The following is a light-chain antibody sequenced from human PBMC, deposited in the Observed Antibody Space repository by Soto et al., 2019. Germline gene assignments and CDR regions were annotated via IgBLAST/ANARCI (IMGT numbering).Light chain of an antibody. CDR1: QNIITW. J-gene: IGKJ4*01. CDR3: QQYHYFPLT. V-gene: IGKV1-5*03. CDR2: KSS. Sequence: DVQMAQSPSTLSASVGDRVTITCRASQNIITWLAWYQQKPGKAPNLLIYKSSTLQSGVPSRFSGSGSGTAFTLTISSLQPDDFATYYCQQYHYFPLTFGGGTKVEI.